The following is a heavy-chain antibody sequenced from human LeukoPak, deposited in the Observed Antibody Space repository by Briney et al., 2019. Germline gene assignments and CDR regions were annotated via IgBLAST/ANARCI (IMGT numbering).Heavy chain of an antibody. CDR3: ARWEGD. Sequence: GGSLRLSCAAFGFTFSGYSMNWVRQAPGKGLEWVSSISRSSSYIYYADSVKGRFTISRDNARNSLYLQMNNLRADDTAIYYCARWEGDWGQGTLVTVSS. CDR1: GFTFSGYS. D-gene: IGHD1-26*01. CDR2: ISRSSSYI. J-gene: IGHJ4*02. V-gene: IGHV3-21*01.